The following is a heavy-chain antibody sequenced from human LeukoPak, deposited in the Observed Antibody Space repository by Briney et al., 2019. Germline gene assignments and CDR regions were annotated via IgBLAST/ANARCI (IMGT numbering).Heavy chain of an antibody. V-gene: IGHV4-59*13. CDR3: ARGSGSYGFFDV. CDR2: VYYSGST. Sequence: SETLSLTCSESGGDIRTYHWSWIRQSPGEAFEYIGNVYYSGSTNYNPSLRSRVTISVDVSKNQFSLNVRSVTAADTAVYYCARGSGSYGFFDVWGQGALVTVSA. J-gene: IGHJ4*02. D-gene: IGHD5-18*01. CDR1: GGDIRTYH.